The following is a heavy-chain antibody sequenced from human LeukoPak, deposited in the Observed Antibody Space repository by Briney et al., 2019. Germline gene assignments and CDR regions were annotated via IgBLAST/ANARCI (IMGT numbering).Heavy chain of an antibody. CDR2: IYYSGST. D-gene: IGHD5-18*01. CDR1: GGSISSSSYY. J-gene: IGHJ4*02. CDR3: ARAGYSYGPDY. Sequence: TPSETLSLTCTVSGGSISSSSYYWSWIRQPPGKGLEWIGYIYYSGSTNYNPSLKSRVTISVDTSKNQFSLKLSSVTAADTAVYYCARAGYSYGPDYWGQGTLVTVSS. V-gene: IGHV4-61*01.